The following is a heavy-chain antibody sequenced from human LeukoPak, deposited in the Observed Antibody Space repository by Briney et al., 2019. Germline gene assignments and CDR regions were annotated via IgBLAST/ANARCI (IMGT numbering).Heavy chain of an antibody. CDR1: GYTFTSNY. CDR3: ARDSSSGWHYDY. V-gene: IGHV1-46*01. Sequence: ASVKVSCKASGYTFTSNYIHWVRQAPGQGLEWMGMIYPRDGSTSYAQKFQGRVTVTRDTSTSTVYMELSSLRSEDTAVYYCARDSSSGWHYDYWGQGTLVTVSS. D-gene: IGHD6-19*01. J-gene: IGHJ4*02. CDR2: IYPRDGST.